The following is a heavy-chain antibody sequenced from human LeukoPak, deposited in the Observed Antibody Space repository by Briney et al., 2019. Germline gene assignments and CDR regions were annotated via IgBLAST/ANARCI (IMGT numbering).Heavy chain of an antibody. CDR1: GFTFSSYE. CDR2: ISSSGSTI. J-gene: IGHJ6*04. V-gene: IGHV3-48*03. CDR3: AELGITMIGGV. D-gene: IGHD3-10*02. Sequence: PGGSLGLSCAASGFTFSSYEMNWVCQAPGKGLEWVSYISSSGSTIYYADSVKGRFTISRDNAKNSLYLQMNSLRAEDTAVYYCAELGITMIGGVWGKGTTVTISS.